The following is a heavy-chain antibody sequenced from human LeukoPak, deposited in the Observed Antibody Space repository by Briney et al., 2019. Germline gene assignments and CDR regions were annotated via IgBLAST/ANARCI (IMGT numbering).Heavy chain of an antibody. CDR2: ISSSSTI. CDR1: GLTFSSYS. Sequence: GGSLRLSCAASGLTFSSYSMNWVRQAPGKGLEWVSYISSSSTIYYADSVKGRFTISRDNAKNSLYLQMNSLRDEDTAVYYCARAGIGGVIAQLDYWGQGTLVTVSS. V-gene: IGHV3-48*02. J-gene: IGHJ4*02. D-gene: IGHD3-16*02. CDR3: ARAGIGGVIAQLDY.